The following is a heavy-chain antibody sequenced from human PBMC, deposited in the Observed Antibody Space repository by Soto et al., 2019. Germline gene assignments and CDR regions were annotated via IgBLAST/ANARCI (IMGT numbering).Heavy chain of an antibody. V-gene: IGHV5-51*01. D-gene: IGHD2-15*01. Sequence: LKISGQCSVYRFHTYWIGWVRQMPGKGLEWMGIIYPGDSDTRYIPSFQGQVTISADKSISTASLQWSSLKASDTAIYYCARLRYCSGGSCYPDLWGRGTLVTVSS. J-gene: IGHJ2*01. CDR1: VYRFHTYW. CDR3: ARLRYCSGGSCYPDL. CDR2: IYPGDSDT.